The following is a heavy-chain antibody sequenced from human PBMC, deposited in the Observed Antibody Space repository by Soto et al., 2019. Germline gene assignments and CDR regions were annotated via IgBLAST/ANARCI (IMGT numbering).Heavy chain of an antibody. CDR3: AKGPHYGSGSYYDY. CDR2: ISWNSGSI. CDR1: GFTFDDYA. Sequence: EVQLVESGGGLVQPGRSLRLSCAASGFTFDDYAMHWVRQAPGKGLEWVSGISWNSGSIGYADSVKGRFTISRDNAKNSLYLQMNSLRDEDTALYYCAKGPHYGSGSYYDYWGQGTLVTVSS. J-gene: IGHJ4*02. D-gene: IGHD3-10*01. V-gene: IGHV3-9*01.